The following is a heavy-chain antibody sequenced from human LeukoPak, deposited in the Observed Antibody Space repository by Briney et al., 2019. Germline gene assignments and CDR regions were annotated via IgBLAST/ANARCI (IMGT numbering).Heavy chain of an antibody. CDR2: IYSGGNT. Sequence: GGSLRLSCAASGFTVSSNYMSCVRQAPGKGLEWVSVIYSGGNTYYADSVKGRFTISRDNSKNTLYLQMNSLRVEDTAVYYCARVGGSSYNYWGQGTLVTVSS. J-gene: IGHJ4*02. CDR1: GFTVSSNY. CDR3: ARVGGSSYNY. V-gene: IGHV3-53*01. D-gene: IGHD1-26*01.